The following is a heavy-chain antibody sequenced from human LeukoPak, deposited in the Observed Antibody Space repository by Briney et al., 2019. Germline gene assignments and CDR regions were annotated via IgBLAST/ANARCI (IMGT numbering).Heavy chain of an antibody. V-gene: IGHV3-43D*03. D-gene: IGHD3-3*01. CDR3: ARAPWSITDYSTEA. Sequence: PGGSVRLSCAASGFTFDDYAMHWVRQAPGKGLEWVSLISWDGGSTYYADSVKGRFTISRDNSKNSLYLQMNRLRAEDTALYICARAPWSITDYSTEASGKGTPVPVSS. J-gene: IGHJ6*03. CDR1: GFTFDDYA. CDR2: ISWDGGST.